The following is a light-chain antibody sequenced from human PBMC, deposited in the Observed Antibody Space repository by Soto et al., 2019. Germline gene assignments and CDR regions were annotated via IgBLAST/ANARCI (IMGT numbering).Light chain of an antibody. V-gene: IGLV4-60*02. Sequence: QLVLTQSSSASASLGSSVKLTCTLSSGHRSYIIAWHQQKPGKAPRYLMKLEGSGSYNKGSGVPDRFSGSSSGADRYLTISNLQFEDEADYYCETWDSNTRVFGGGTKVTVL. CDR2: LEGSGSY. CDR3: ETWDSNTRV. J-gene: IGLJ2*01. CDR1: SGHRSYI.